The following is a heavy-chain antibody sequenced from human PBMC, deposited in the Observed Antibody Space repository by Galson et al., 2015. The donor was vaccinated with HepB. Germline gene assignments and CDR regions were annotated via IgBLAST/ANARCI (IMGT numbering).Heavy chain of an antibody. V-gene: IGHV3-30*18. CDR3: AKDRKEGMASGIFYYYYGMDV. J-gene: IGHJ6*02. CDR2: ISYDGINK. CDR1: GFSLSNSFSNYG. D-gene: IGHD3-10*01. Sequence: SLRLSCAASGFSLSNSFSNYGFHWVRHAPGKGLEWVAVISYDGINKYYADSLKGRFTISRDNSKNTLYLQMNSLRAEDTAVYYCAKDRKEGMASGIFYYYYGMDVWGQGTTVTVSS.